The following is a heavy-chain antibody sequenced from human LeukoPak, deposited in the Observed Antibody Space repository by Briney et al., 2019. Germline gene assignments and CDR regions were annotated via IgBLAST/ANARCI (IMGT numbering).Heavy chain of an antibody. D-gene: IGHD2-2*01. CDR3: ARGSENIVVVPAATAFDY. CDR2: ISSSVSTI. V-gene: IGHV3-48*03. Sequence: GGSLRLSCAASGFTFSSYEMNWVRQAPGKGLEWVSYISSSVSTIYYADSVKGRFTISRDNAKNSMYLQMNSLRAEDTAVYYCARGSENIVVVPAATAFDYWGQGTLVTVSS. CDR1: GFTFSSYE. J-gene: IGHJ4*02.